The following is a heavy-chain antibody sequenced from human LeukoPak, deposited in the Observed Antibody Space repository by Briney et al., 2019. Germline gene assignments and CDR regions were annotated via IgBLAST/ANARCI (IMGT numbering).Heavy chain of an antibody. CDR1: GFTFSTYS. V-gene: IGHV3-23*01. CDR3: AKDLSPVEY. J-gene: IGHJ4*02. CDR2: LTGSGSST. Sequence: GGSLRLSCAASGFTFSTYSMRWVPQAPGRGLGWVAALTGSGSSTYYADSVKGRFTISRDNSQNTVYLQMNRLRADDTAMYYCAKDLSPVEYWGQGTLVTVSS. D-gene: IGHD2-21*01.